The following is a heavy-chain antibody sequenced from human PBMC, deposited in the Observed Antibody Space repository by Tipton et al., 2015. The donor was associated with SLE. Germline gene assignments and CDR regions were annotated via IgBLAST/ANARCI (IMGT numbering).Heavy chain of an antibody. CDR1: GGSINTFY. Sequence: TLSLTCTVSGGSINTFYWIWIRQPPGKGLEWIGYISDGGGTNHNPSLKSRVTISVDPAKNQFSLKLTSVTAADTAVYYCARGMLTWRGAIIGVDVWGQGTSVNVSS. V-gene: IGHV4-59*08. D-gene: IGHD2-8*01. CDR3: ARGMLTWRGAIIGVDV. CDR2: ISDGGGT. J-gene: IGHJ6*02.